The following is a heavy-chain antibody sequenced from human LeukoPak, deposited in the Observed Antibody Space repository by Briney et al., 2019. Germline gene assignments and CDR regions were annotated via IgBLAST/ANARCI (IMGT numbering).Heavy chain of an antibody. CDR2: IYYSGST. D-gene: IGHD1-1*01. V-gene: IGHV4-59*01. J-gene: IGHJ6*02. Sequence: SETLSLTCTVSGGSISSYYWSWIRQPPGKGLEWIGYIYYSGSTNYNPSLKSRVTISVDTSKNQFSLKLSSVTAADTAVYYCARDAGTYYYYGMDVWGQGTTVTVSS. CDR1: GGSISSYY. CDR3: ARDAGTYYYYGMDV.